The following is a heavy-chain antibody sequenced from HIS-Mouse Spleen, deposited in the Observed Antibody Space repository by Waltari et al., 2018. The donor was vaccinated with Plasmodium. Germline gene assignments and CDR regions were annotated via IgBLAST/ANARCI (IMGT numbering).Heavy chain of an antibody. V-gene: IGHV4-39*07. Sequence: QLQLQESGPGLVKPSETLSLTCTVSGGSISSSSYYWGWVRQPPGKGLEWIGSIYYSGSAYKNPSLKSRVTISVETSKNQVSLRLSAVTAADTAVYYCARGRGACLDYWGQGTLVTVSS. CDR1: GGSISSSSYY. J-gene: IGHJ4*02. CDR2: IYYSGSA. CDR3: ARGRGACLDY. D-gene: IGHD3-16*01.